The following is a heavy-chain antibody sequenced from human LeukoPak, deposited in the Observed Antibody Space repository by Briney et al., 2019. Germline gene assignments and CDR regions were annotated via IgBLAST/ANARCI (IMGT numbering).Heavy chain of an antibody. CDR1: Y. D-gene: IGHD3-16*01. V-gene: IGHV3-53*01. J-gene: IGHJ6*03. Sequence: YWGWVRQAPGKGLEWVSVIYSGGSTYYADSVKGRFTISRDNSKNTLYLQMNSLRAEDTAVYYCARVPPGGYYMDVWGKGTTVTISS. CDR2: IYSGGST. CDR3: ARVPPGGYYMDV.